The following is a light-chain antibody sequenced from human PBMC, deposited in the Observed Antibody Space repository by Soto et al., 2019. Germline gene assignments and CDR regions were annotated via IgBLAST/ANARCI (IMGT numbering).Light chain of an antibody. V-gene: IGKV1-5*03. CDR1: QSISIW. J-gene: IGKJ1*01. CDR2: MAS. Sequence: DIQMTQSPSTLSASVGDRVTITCRASQSISIWLAWYQQKPGKAPNLLIYMASTLESGVPSRFSGSGSGTEFTLTITSLQPDDFATYYCQQYNVYSPTFGQGTKVEI. CDR3: QQYNVYSPT.